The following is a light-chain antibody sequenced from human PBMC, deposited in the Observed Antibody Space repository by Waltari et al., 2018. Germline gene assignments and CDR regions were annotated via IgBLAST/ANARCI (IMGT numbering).Light chain of an antibody. CDR2: TAS. CDR1: QRIGNS. CDR3: QQYYSIALD. J-gene: IGKJ4*01. V-gene: IGKV1-NL1*01. Sequence: EIQMTQSPSYLSASVGDRVTITCRASQRIGNSVAWYQQKPGKAPKPLLSTASKLESGVPSRFSGSGSGTEYTLTISSLQPEDFATYYCQQYYSIALDFGGGTKVEIK.